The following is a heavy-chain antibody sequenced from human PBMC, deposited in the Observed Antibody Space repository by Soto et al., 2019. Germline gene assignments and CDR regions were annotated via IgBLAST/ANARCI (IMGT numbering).Heavy chain of an antibody. J-gene: IGHJ4*02. D-gene: IGHD6-13*01. CDR2: TYYRSKWYN. V-gene: IGHV6-1*01. CDR3: ARGGLNRLAAAGYYFDY. Sequence: SQTLSLTCAISGDSVSSNSAAWNWIRQSPSRGLEWLGRTYYRSKWYNDYAVSVKSRITINPDTSKNQFSLQLNSVTPEDTAVYYCARGGLNRLAAAGYYFDYWGQGTLVTVSS. CDR1: GDSVSSNSAA.